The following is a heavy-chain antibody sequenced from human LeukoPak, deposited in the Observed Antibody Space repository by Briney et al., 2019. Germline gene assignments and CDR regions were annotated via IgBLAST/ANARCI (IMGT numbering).Heavy chain of an antibody. J-gene: IGHJ5*02. CDR2: ISGSGGST. CDR3: AKDGYCSSTSCYESWFDP. Sequence: GGSLRLSCAASGFSFSSYGLHWVRQAPGKGLEWVSAISGSGGSTYYADSVKGRFTISRDNSKNTLYLQMNSLRAEDTAVYYCAKDGYCSSTSCYESWFDPWGQGTLVTVSS. D-gene: IGHD2-2*03. V-gene: IGHV3-23*01. CDR1: GFSFSSYG.